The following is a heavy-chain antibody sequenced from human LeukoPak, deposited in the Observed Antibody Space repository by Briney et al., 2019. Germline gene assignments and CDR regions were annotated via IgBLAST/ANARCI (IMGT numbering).Heavy chain of an antibody. Sequence: GGSLRLSCAASGFTFSSYSMNWVRQAPGKGLEWVSYISSSSSTIYYADSAKGRFTISRDNAKNSLYLQMNSLRAEDTAVYYCAGPVVPANYYYYMDVWGKGTTVTVSS. CDR3: AGPVVPANYYYYMDV. CDR2: ISSSSSTI. D-gene: IGHD2-2*01. V-gene: IGHV3-48*04. CDR1: GFTFSSYS. J-gene: IGHJ6*03.